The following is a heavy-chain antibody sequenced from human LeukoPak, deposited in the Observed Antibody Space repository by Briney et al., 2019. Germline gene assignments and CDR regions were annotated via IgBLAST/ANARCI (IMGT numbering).Heavy chain of an antibody. V-gene: IGHV4-59*01. CDR2: IYYSGST. D-gene: IGHD2-21*01. CDR1: GGSISSDF. J-gene: IGHJ3*02. CDR3: ARRGGEASYAFDI. Sequence: SETLSLTCTVSGGSISSDFWGWIRQPPGKGLECIGFIYYSGSTNYNPSLKSRGTISVDTSKNQFSLKLSSVTAADTAVYCCARRGGEASYAFDIWGQGTMVTVSS.